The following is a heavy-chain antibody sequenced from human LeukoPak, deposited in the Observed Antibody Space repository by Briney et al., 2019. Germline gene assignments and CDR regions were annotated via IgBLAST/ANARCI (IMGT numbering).Heavy chain of an antibody. CDR3: ARGSTKVQLERNYMNDY. Sequence: VASVKVSCKASGYTFTSYDINWVRQATGQGLEWMGWMNPNSGNTGYAQKFQGRVTMTRDTSISTAYMELSSLRSEDTAVYYCARGSTKVQLERNYMNDYWGQGTPVAVSP. CDR2: MNPNSGNT. V-gene: IGHV1-8*01. J-gene: IGHJ4*02. D-gene: IGHD1-1*01. CDR1: GYTFTSYD.